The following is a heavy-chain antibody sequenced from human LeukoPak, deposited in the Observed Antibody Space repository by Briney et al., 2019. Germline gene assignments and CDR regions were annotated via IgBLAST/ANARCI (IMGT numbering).Heavy chain of an antibody. Sequence: SQTLSLTCAISGDSVSSNSAAWNWIRQSPSRGLEWLGRTYYGSKWYNDYAVSVKSLISFNPDTSKNQFSLQLNSVTPEDTAVSSWQRLGGAGKGGACFVFDIWGQGKMVTVSS. CDR3: QRLGGAGKGGACFVFDI. CDR2: TYYGSKWYN. J-gene: IGHJ3*02. V-gene: IGHV6-1*01. D-gene: IGHD3-16*01. CDR1: GDSVSSNSAA.